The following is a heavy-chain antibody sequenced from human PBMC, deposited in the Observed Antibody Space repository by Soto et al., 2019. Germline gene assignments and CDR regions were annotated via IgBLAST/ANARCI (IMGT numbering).Heavy chain of an antibody. V-gene: IGHV3-23*01. D-gene: IGHD1-20*01. Sequence: GGSLRLYCAASGFIFNIYSMSWVRQATGKGLECVSVITASGSATYYADSVKCRFTVSRHNPQNALFLQMDSLRVEDTAVYYCDVDPFNWNYGSRSIGDRGTLLTVSS. CDR1: GFIFNIYS. J-gene: IGHJ4*02. CDR2: ITASGSAT. CDR3: DVDPFNWNYGSRSI.